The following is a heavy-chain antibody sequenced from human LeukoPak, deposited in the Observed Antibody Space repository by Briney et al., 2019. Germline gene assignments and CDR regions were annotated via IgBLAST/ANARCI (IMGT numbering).Heavy chain of an antibody. D-gene: IGHD5-18*01. Sequence: SSVKVSCKASGGTFGSYVISWVRQAPGPGLEWMGGIIPPLGTAHYAQKFQGRLTITADDSASTVHIEIGSLTSEATAMYYSAKEGDTALVTGDLKLWGRGTLVTVSA. J-gene: IGHJ2*01. CDR2: IIPPLGTA. CDR3: AKEGDTALVTGDLKL. V-gene: IGHV1-69*01. CDR1: GGTFGSYV.